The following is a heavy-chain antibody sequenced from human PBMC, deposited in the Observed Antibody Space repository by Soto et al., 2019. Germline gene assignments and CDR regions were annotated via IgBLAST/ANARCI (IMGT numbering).Heavy chain of an antibody. CDR3: AKDQFSSSWFDP. CDR2: ISYDGSNK. D-gene: IGHD6-6*01. V-gene: IGHV3-30*18. Sequence: QVQLVESGGGVVQPGRSLRLSCAASGFTFSSYGMHWVRQAPGKGLEWVAVISYDGSNKYYADSVKGRFTISRDNSKNTLYLQMNSLRAEDTAVYYCAKDQFSSSWFDPWGQGTLVTVSS. CDR1: GFTFSSYG. J-gene: IGHJ5*02.